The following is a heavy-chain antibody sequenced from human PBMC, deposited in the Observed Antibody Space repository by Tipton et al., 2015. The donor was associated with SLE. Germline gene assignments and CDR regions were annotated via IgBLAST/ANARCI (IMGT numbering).Heavy chain of an antibody. J-gene: IGHJ4*02. CDR2: IHYSGST. V-gene: IGHV4-59*01. Sequence: TLSLTCTVSGGSINNYYWSWIRQPPGKRLEWIGYIHYSGSTNYNPSLKSRVTISVDTFKNQFSLKLTSVTAADTAVYYCSRGSGYGDAHLDYWGQGTLVTVSS. CDR1: GGSINNYY. CDR3: SRGSGYGDAHLDY. D-gene: IGHD4-17*01.